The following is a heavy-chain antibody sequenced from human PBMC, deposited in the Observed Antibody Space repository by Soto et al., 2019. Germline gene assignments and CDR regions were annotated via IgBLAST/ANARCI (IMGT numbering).Heavy chain of an antibody. Sequence: QVHLQESGPGLVKPSGTLSLTCAVSGDSISSSDWWTWVRQPPGKGLEWIGEIYHSGSTNYKPSLMSRVIISVDKSKNQFSLNLSSVTVADTALYYCARRYCSTTSCDYGMDVWGQGNTVTVSS. CDR3: ARRYCSTTSCDYGMDV. D-gene: IGHD2-2*01. CDR1: GDSISSSDW. V-gene: IGHV4-4*02. J-gene: IGHJ6*02. CDR2: IYHSGST.